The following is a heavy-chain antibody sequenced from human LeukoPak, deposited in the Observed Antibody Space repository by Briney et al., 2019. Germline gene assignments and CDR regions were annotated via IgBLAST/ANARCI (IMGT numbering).Heavy chain of an antibody. V-gene: IGHV4-39*07. CDR1: GGSISSSSYY. CDR3: TGGFLSYFDY. D-gene: IGHD1-14*01. CDR2: IYYSGST. Sequence: SETLSLTCTVSGGSISSSSYYWGWIRQPPGKGLEWIGGIYYSGSTYYNPSLKSRVTISVDTSKNQFSLKLSSVTAADTAVYYCTGGFLSYFDYWGQGTLVTVSS. J-gene: IGHJ4*02.